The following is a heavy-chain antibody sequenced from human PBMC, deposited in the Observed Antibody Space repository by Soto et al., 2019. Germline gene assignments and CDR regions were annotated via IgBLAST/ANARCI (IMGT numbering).Heavy chain of an antibody. D-gene: IGHD3-10*01. V-gene: IGHV1-3*01. J-gene: IGHJ5*02. CDR2: INAGNGNT. Sequence: ASVKVSCKASGYTFTYYTVHWVRQAPGQRLEWMGWINAGNGNTKYSQKFQGRVTITRDTSASTAYMELSSLRSEDTAVYYCARDLLGVITPSWGQGTLVTVSS. CDR3: ARDLLGVITPS. CDR1: GYTFTYYT.